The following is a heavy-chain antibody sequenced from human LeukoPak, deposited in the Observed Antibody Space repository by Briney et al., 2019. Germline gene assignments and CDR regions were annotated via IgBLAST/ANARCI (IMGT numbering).Heavy chain of an antibody. D-gene: IGHD3-3*01. CDR3: ASSYYDFWSDYYYVDV. V-gene: IGHV4-61*02. Sequence: SETLSLTCTVSGGSISSGSYYWSWIRQPAGKGLEWIGRIYTSGSTNYNPSLKSRVTISVDTSKNQFSLKLSSVTAADTAVYYCASSYYDFWSDYYYVDVWGKGTTVTVSS. J-gene: IGHJ6*03. CDR2: IYTSGST. CDR1: GGSISSGSYY.